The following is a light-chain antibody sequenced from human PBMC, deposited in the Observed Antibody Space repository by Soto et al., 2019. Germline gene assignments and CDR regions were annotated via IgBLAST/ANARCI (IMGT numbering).Light chain of an antibody. V-gene: IGLV2-14*01. Sequence: QSALTQPASVSGSPGQSITISCTGTSSDVGGYNYVPWYQQHPGKAPKLMIYDVSNRPSGVSNRFSGSKSGNTASLTISGLQAEDEADYYCSSYTSSSTPCVFGGGTKLTVL. CDR2: DVS. J-gene: IGLJ3*02. CDR1: SSDVGGYNY. CDR3: SSYTSSSTPCV.